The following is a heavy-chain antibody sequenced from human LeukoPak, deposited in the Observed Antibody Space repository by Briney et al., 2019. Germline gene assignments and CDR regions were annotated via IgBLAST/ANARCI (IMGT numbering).Heavy chain of an antibody. V-gene: IGHV3-7*01. J-gene: IGHJ4*02. CDR1: GFTFSRYW. D-gene: IGHD4-17*01. CDR2: IKQDGSEK. CDR3: ASHDYGDYAFDY. Sequence: PGGSLRLSCVASGFTFSRYWMSWVCQAPGKGLEWVANIKQDGSEKYYVDSVKGRFTISRDNAKNSLYLQMNSLRAEDTAVYYCASHDYGDYAFDYWGQGTLVTVSS.